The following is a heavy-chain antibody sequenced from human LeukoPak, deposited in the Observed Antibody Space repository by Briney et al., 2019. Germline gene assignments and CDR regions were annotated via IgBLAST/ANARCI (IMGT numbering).Heavy chain of an antibody. Sequence: SETLSLTCTVSGGSISSSSSYWGWIRQPPGKGLEWIGSIYYSGSTNYNPSLKSRVTISVDTSKNQFSLKLSSVTAADTAVYYCARFRRAVAGKAPPYGMDVWGQGTTVTVSS. CDR3: ARFRRAVAGKAPPYGMDV. D-gene: IGHD6-19*01. CDR2: IYYSGST. V-gene: IGHV4-39*07. J-gene: IGHJ6*02. CDR1: GGSISSSSSY.